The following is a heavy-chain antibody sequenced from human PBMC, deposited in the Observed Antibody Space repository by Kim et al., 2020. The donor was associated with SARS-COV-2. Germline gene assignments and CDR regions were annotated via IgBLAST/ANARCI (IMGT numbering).Heavy chain of an antibody. CDR2: INPSGGST. D-gene: IGHD2-21*02. V-gene: IGHV1-46*01. CDR3: ARDAYCGGDCSNSAFDI. Sequence: ASVKVSCKASGYTFTSYYMHWVRQAPGQGLEWMGIINPSGGSTSYAQKFQGRVTMTRDTSTSTVYMELSSLRSEDTAVYYCARDAYCGGDCSNSAFDIWGQGTMVTVSS. CDR1: GYTFTSYY. J-gene: IGHJ3*02.